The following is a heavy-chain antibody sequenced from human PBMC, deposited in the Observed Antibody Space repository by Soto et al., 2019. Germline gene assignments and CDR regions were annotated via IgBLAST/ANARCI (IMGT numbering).Heavy chain of an antibody. J-gene: IGHJ3*02. V-gene: IGHV5-51*03. D-gene: IGHD3-10*01. CDR3: AKSAGLGWLGDHLAFDI. Sequence: EVQLVQSGAEVKKPGESLKISCKESGDSFTSFWIGWVRQMPGAGLEWMGSIYPGDSDTTYSPSFQGQVTISADKSTITAYLQGSSLKASDDAVYYVAKSAGLGWLGDHLAFDIWGRGTMVTVCS. CDR2: IYPGDSDT. CDR1: GDSFTSFW.